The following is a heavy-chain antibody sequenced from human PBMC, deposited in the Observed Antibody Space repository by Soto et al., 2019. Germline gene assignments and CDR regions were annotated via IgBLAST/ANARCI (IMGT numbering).Heavy chain of an antibody. J-gene: IGHJ4*02. CDR2: ISSSSSTI. CDR3: AREALRYFDWLEALDY. CDR1: GFTFSSYS. D-gene: IGHD3-9*01. V-gene: IGHV3-48*02. Sequence: GGSLRLSCAASGFTFSSYSMNCVRQAPGKGLEWVSYISSSSSTIYYADSVKGRFTISRDNAKNSLYLQMNSLRDEDTAVYYCAREALRYFDWLEALDYWGQGTLVTVSS.